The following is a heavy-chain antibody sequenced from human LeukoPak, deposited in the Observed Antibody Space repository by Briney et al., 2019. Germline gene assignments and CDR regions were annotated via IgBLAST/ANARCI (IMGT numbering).Heavy chain of an antibody. CDR1: GFTFSNAW. CDR3: TTDMAGGLSTMIVVYIDY. D-gene: IGHD3-22*01. CDR2: IKSKTDGGTT. J-gene: IGHJ4*02. V-gene: IGHV3-15*01. Sequence: GGSLRLSCAASGFTFSNAWMSWVRQAPGKGLEWVGRIKSKTDGGTTDYAAPVKGRFTISRDDSKNTLYLQMNSLETEETAVYCCTTDMAGGLSTMIVVYIDYWGQGTLVTVSP.